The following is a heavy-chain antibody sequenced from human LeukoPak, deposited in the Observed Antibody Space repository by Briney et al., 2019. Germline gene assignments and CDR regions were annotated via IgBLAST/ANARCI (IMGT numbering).Heavy chain of an antibody. CDR1: GFTFSSYW. V-gene: IGHV3-7*01. Sequence: PGGSLRLSCAASGFTFSSYWMSWVRQAPGKGLEWVANIKQDGSEKYYVDSVKGRFTISRDNAKNSLYLQMNGLRAEDTAVYYCARDNSGYDLNWFDPWGQGTLVTVSS. CDR3: ARDNSGYDLNWFDP. D-gene: IGHD5-12*01. CDR2: IKQDGSEK. J-gene: IGHJ5*02.